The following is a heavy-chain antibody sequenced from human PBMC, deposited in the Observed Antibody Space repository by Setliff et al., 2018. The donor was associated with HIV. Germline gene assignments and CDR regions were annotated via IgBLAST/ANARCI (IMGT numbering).Heavy chain of an antibody. D-gene: IGHD1-1*01. CDR3: ALLDGTFIGTTSPPH. V-gene: IGHV4-34*01. CDR2: ISHSKLT. CDR1: NGSFSGYY. Sequence: SETLSLTCAVYNGSFSGYYWTWIRQPPGKGLEWIGDISHSKLTTSSPSLKNRVAISVDTNKNQFSLKMLRVTAADTALYSCALLDGTFIGTTSPPHWGQGSLVTVSS. J-gene: IGHJ4*02.